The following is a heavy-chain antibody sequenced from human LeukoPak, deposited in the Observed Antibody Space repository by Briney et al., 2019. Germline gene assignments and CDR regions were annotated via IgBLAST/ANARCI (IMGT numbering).Heavy chain of an antibody. J-gene: IGHJ3*02. CDR2: IDWGDDK. D-gene: IGHD3-22*01. Sequence: ESGPALVKPTQTLTLTCTSSGFSLSTSGMCVSWIRQPPGKALEWLARIDWGDDKYYSTSLKTRLTISKDTSKNQVVLTMTNMDPVDTATYYCARVDYYDSSGYDAFDIWGQGTMVTVSS. CDR3: ARVDYYDSSGYDAFDI. V-gene: IGHV2-70*11. CDR1: GFSLSTSGMC.